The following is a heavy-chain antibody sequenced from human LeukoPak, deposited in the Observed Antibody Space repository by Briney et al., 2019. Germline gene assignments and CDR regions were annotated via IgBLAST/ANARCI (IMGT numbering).Heavy chain of an antibody. D-gene: IGHD3-3*01. CDR2: ISSSSSYI. Sequence: GGSLRLSCAASGFTFSSYGMSWVRQAPGKGLEWVSSISSSSSYIYYADSVKGRFTISRDNAKNSLYLQMDSLRAEDTAVYYCARAQYDFWSGYHFDYWGQGTLVTVSS. J-gene: IGHJ4*02. CDR1: GFTFSSYG. V-gene: IGHV3-21*01. CDR3: ARAQYDFWSGYHFDY.